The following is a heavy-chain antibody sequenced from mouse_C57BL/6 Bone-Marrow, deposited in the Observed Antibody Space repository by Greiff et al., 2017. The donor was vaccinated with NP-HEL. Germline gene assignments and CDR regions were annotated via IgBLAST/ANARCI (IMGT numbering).Heavy chain of an antibody. CDR1: GYTFTSYW. Sequence: VQLQQPGAELVKPGASVKLSCKASGYTFTSYWMQWVKQRPGQGLEWIGEIDPSDSYTNYNQKFKGKATLTVDTSSSTAYMQLSSLTSEDSAVYYCARSGLVRSHGWYFDVWGTGTTVTVSS. D-gene: IGHD1-1*01. CDR3: ARSGLVRSHGWYFDV. J-gene: IGHJ1*03. CDR2: IDPSDSYT. V-gene: IGHV1-50*01.